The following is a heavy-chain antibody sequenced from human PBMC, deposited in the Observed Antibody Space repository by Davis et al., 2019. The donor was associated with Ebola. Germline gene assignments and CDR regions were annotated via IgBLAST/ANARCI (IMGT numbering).Heavy chain of an antibody. CDR1: GYSFTSYW. J-gene: IGHJ6*02. Sequence: GESLKISCKGSGYSFTSYWIGWVRQMPGKGLEWMGIIYPGDSDTRYSPSFQGQVTISADKSISTAYLQWSSLKASDTAVYYCARESFSSGSYYTGYYYYGMDVWGQGTTVTVSS. D-gene: IGHD3-10*01. CDR3: ARESFSSGSYYTGYYYYGMDV. CDR2: IYPGDSDT. V-gene: IGHV5-51*01.